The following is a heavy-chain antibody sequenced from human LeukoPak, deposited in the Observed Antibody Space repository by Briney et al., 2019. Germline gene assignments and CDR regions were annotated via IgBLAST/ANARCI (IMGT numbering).Heavy chain of an antibody. J-gene: IGHJ5*02. D-gene: IGHD1-26*01. V-gene: IGHV3-23*01. CDR2: IRGSDRET. Sequence: GGSLRLSCAASGFTFSNYAMSWVRQASGKGLEWVSTIRGSDRETYYADSVKGRFTVSRDNSKNTLYLQMNSLRAEDTALYYCAKGGYSTPFDPWGQGTLVTVSS. CDR1: GFTFSNYA. CDR3: AKGGYSTPFDP.